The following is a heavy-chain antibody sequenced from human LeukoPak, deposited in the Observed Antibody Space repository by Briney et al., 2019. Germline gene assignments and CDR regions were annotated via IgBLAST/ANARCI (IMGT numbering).Heavy chain of an antibody. CDR3: AKDQDYYGSGSCLDY. J-gene: IGHJ4*02. Sequence: GGSLRLSCAASGFTFDDYTMHWVRQAPGKDLEWVSLISWDGGSTYYADSVKGRFTISRDNSKNSLYLQMNSLRTEDTALYYCAKDQDYYGSGSCLDYWGQGTLVTVSS. CDR1: GFTFDDYT. CDR2: ISWDGGST. D-gene: IGHD3-10*01. V-gene: IGHV3-43*01.